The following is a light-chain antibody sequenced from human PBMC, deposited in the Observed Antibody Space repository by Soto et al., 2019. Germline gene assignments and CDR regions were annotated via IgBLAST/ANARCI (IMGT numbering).Light chain of an antibody. CDR3: SSYAGSNMGV. V-gene: IGLV2-11*01. CDR1: SSDVGGYSY. J-gene: IGLJ1*01. CDR2: DVS. Sequence: QSVLTQPRSVSGSPGHSVTISCTGTSSDVGGYSYVSWYQQHPGKAPKLLISDVSKRPSGVPDRFSGSKFGNTASLTISGLQAEDEADYYCSSYAGSNMGVFGTGTKVTVL.